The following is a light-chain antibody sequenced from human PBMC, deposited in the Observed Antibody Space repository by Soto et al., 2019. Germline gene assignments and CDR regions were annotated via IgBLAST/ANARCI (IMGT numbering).Light chain of an antibody. J-gene: IGKJ5*01. Sequence: IQLTQSPSSLSASVGDRVTITCLASQDIAIYLAWYQQKPGEAPKLLIYAASTLYGGVPSRFSGSGSGTDFALTITSLQAEDFATYYCQKYNSAPITFGQGTRLEIK. CDR2: AAS. V-gene: IGKV1-9*01. CDR3: QKYNSAPIT. CDR1: QDIAIY.